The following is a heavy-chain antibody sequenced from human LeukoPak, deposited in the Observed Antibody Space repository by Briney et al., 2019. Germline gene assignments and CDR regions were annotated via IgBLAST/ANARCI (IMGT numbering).Heavy chain of an antibody. J-gene: IGHJ6*03. Sequence: SETLSLTCTVSGGSISSGSYYWSWIRQPAGKGLEWIGRIYTSGSTNYNPSLKSRVTISVDTSKNQFSLKLSSVTAADTAVYYCARTLGGARPDYYYYYMDVWGKGTTVTVSS. CDR2: IYTSGST. D-gene: IGHD6-6*01. CDR1: GGSISSGSYY. CDR3: ARTLGGARPDYYYYYMDV. V-gene: IGHV4-61*02.